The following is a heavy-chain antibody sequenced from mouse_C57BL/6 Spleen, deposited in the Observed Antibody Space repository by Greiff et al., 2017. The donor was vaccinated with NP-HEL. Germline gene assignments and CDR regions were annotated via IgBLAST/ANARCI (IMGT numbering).Heavy chain of an antibody. CDR2: ISSGSSTI. CDR3: ARPQFADYAMDY. CDR1: GFTFSDYG. Sequence: EVKVVESGGGLVKPGGSLKLSCAASGFTFSDYGMHWVRQAPEKGLEWVAYISSGSSTIYYADTVKGRFTISRDNAKNTLFLQMTSLRSEDTAMYYCARPQFADYAMDYWGQGTSVTVSS. V-gene: IGHV5-17*01. J-gene: IGHJ4*01.